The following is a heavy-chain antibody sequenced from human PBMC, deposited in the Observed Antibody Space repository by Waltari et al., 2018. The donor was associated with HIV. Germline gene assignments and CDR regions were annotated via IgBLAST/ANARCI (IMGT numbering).Heavy chain of an antibody. CDR3: ARQTIPYYSSGGSLNDAFDI. V-gene: IGHV5-51*01. D-gene: IGHD2-15*01. CDR1: GYPFTHHW. Sequence: EVKLVQSGPEVKKPGESLKISCKASGYPFTHHWNAWVRQMPGKGLEWMGIIHPTDSHTRYSPSFQGHVSISADKSINTAYLQWSSLKASDSAMYYCARQTIPYYSSGGSLNDAFDIWGHGTVVTVSS. CDR2: IHPTDSHT. J-gene: IGHJ3*02.